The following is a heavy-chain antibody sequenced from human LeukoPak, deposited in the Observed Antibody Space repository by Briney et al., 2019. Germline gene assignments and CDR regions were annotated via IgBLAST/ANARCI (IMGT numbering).Heavy chain of an antibody. CDR1: GFSFSLYG. D-gene: IGHD4-17*01. Sequence: GSLRLSCVASGFSFSLYGMHWVRQAPGKGLEWVAVISFDGNDKFYADSVKGRFTISRDDSKNTLYLQMNSLRPEDTAVYYCARLSDYGDDNNNCFDPWGQGALVTVSS. J-gene: IGHJ5*02. V-gene: IGHV3-30*03. CDR2: ISFDGNDK. CDR3: ARLSDYGDDNNNCFDP.